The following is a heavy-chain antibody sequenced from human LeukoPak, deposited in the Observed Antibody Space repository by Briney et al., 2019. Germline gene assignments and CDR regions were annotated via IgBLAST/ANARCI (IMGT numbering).Heavy chain of an antibody. J-gene: IGHJ4*02. Sequence: PGGSLRLSCAASGFTVSSNYMSWVRRAPGKGLEWVSVIYSGGSTYYADSVKGRFTISRDNSKNTLYLQMNTLRAEDTAVYYCARFSKAYSGRGDYWGQGTLVTVSS. CDR3: ARFSKAYSGRGDY. CDR2: IYSGGST. V-gene: IGHV3-53*01. CDR1: GFTVSSNY. D-gene: IGHD1-26*01.